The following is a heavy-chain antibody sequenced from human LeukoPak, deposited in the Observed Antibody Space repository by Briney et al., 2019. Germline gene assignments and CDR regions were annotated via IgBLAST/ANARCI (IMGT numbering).Heavy chain of an antibody. V-gene: IGHV5-51*01. CDR2: IYPDDSDT. CDR1: GYSFSTYW. CDR3: ARHGRYSSGSRWFGP. J-gene: IGHJ5*02. D-gene: IGHD3-22*01. Sequence: GDSLKISCKGSGYSFSTYWIGWVRQMPGEGLEWMGIIYPDDSDTKYSPSFQGQVTISADKSISTAYLQWSSLKASDTAMYYCARHGRYSSGSRWFGPWGQGTLVTVSS.